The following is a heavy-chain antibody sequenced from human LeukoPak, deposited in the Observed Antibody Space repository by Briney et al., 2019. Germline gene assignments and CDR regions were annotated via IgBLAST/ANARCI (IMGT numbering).Heavy chain of an antibody. J-gene: IGHJ5*02. Sequence: GRSLRLSCAASGFTFSSYAMNWVRQAPGKGLEWVSSISSTGSYIYYADSVKGRFTISRDNPGNVVYLQMDSLRAEDTAVYYCTRVAQSGPTGWFDPWGQGTLVTVSS. CDR3: TRVAQSGPTGWFDP. CDR1: GFTFSSYA. D-gene: IGHD3-10*01. V-gene: IGHV3-21*01. CDR2: ISSTGSYI.